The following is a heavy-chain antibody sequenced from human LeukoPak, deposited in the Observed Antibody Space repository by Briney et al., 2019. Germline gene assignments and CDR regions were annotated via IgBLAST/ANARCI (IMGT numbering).Heavy chain of an antibody. CDR3: ARDELWRPQSRIAAAATDYYYGMDV. CDR2: IWYDGSNK. J-gene: IGHJ6*02. CDR1: GFTFSSYG. V-gene: IGHV3-33*01. Sequence: GGSLRLSCAASGFTFSSYGMHWVRQAPGKGLEWVAVIWYDGSNKYYADSVKGRFTISRDNSKNTLYLQMNSLRAEDTAVYYCARDELWRPQSRIAAAATDYYYGMDVWGQGTTVTVTS. D-gene: IGHD6-13*01.